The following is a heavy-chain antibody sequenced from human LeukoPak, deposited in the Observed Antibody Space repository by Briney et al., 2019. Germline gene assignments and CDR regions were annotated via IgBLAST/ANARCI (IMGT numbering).Heavy chain of an antibody. D-gene: IGHD2-15*01. CDR1: GFTFSNFW. CDR3: AKQLGYCSDGSRYFPY. Sequence: GESLRLSCTASGFTFSNFWMGWVRQAPGKGLEWVANIKQDETEKFYLGSVKGRFTISRDNAKNSLYLQMNSLRAEDTAVYYCAKQLGYCSDGSRYFPYWGQGTLVTVSS. CDR2: IKQDETEK. J-gene: IGHJ4*02. V-gene: IGHV3-7*03.